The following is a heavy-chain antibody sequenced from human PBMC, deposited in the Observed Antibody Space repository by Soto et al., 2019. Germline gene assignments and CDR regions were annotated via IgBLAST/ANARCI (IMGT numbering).Heavy chain of an antibody. V-gene: IGHV1-69*06. CDR2: IIPIFGTA. CDR1: GGTFSSYA. CDR3: AGNRRRFTMVRGVQTGFDP. Sequence: QVQLVQSGAEVKKPGSSVKVSCKASGGTFSSYAISWVRQAPGQGLEWMGGIIPIFGTANYAQKFQGRVTITADKSTGTAYMELSSLRSEDTAVYYCAGNRRRFTMVRGVQTGFDPWGQGTLVTVSS. J-gene: IGHJ5*02. D-gene: IGHD3-10*01.